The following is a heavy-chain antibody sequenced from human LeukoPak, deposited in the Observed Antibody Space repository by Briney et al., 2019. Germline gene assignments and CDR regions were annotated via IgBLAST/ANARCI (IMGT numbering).Heavy chain of an antibody. J-gene: IGHJ4*02. Sequence: GGSLRLSCAASGFTLSSYGMHWVRQAPGKGLEWEAVISYDGSNKYYADSVKGRFTISRDNSKNTLYLQMNSLRAEDTAVYYCANVIYCSGGSCYDYWGQGTLVTVSS. CDR2: ISYDGSNK. CDR1: GFTLSSYG. CDR3: ANVIYCSGGSCYDY. V-gene: IGHV3-30*18. D-gene: IGHD2-15*01.